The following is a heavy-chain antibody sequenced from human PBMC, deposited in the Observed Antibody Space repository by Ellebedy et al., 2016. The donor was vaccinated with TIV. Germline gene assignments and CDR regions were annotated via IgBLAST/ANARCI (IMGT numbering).Heavy chain of an antibody. Sequence: SETLSLTCTVSGGSISSSSYYWSWIRQPPGKGLEWIGYIYYSGSTNYNPSLKSRVTISVDTSKNQFSLKLSSVTAADTAVYYCARGERQRTGKLGRVDYWGQGALVTVSS. V-gene: IGHV4-61*01. CDR1: GGSISSSSYY. CDR3: ARGERQRTGKLGRVDY. J-gene: IGHJ4*02. D-gene: IGHD1-1*01. CDR2: IYYSGST.